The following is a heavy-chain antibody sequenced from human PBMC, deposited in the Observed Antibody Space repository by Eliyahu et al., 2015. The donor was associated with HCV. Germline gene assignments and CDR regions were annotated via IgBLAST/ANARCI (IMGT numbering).Heavy chain of an antibody. CDR2: IWYDGSNK. CDR1: GXXFXSYG. J-gene: IGHJ6*02. CDR3: ARAGNSYYYYGMDV. D-gene: IGHD4-23*01. Sequence: QVQLVESGGGVVQPGRSLXLSCXASGXXFXSYGMHWVRQAPGKGLEGVAVIWYDGSNKYYADSVKGRFTISRDNSKNTLYLQMNSLRAEDTAVYYCARAGNSYYYYGMDVWGQGTTVTVSS. V-gene: IGHV3-33*01.